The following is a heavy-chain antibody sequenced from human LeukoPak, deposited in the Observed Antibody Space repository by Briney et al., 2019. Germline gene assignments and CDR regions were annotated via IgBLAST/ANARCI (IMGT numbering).Heavy chain of an antibody. CDR2: ISDSGDNT. V-gene: IGHV3-23*01. Sequence: GGTLRLSCAASGFTFSNYATTWVRQALGKGLEWVSAISDSGDNTYYADSVKGRFTISRDNSKNTLYLQMSSLRAEDTALYYCARILTGYYDCWGQGTLVTVSS. CDR3: ARILTGYYDC. D-gene: IGHD3-9*01. J-gene: IGHJ4*02. CDR1: GFTFSNYA.